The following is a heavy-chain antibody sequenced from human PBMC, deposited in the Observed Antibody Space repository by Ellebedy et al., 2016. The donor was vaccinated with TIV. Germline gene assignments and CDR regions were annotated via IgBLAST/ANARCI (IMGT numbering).Heavy chain of an antibody. D-gene: IGHD3-10*01. V-gene: IGHV4-59*12. CDR3: ARLIRGPKGWFDP. CDR2: IYYSGST. Sequence: SETLSLTXTVSGGSISSYYWSWIRQPPGKGLEWIGYIYYSGSTNYNPSLKSRVTISVDTSKNQFSLKLSSVTAADTAVYYCARLIRGPKGWFDPWGQGTLVTVSS. CDR1: GGSISSYY. J-gene: IGHJ5*02.